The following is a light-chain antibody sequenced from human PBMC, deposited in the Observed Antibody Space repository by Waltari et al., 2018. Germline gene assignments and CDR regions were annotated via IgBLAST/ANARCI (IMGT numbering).Light chain of an antibody. CDR1: RSIRTW. CDR2: KAS. J-gene: IGKJ2*01. CDR3: QQYYTYPYT. Sequence: DIQMTQSPSTLSASLGDRVTLTCWASRSIRTWLAWYQQKLGKAPKLLIYKASTLEGGVPSRFSGSGSETEFTLTITSLQPDDFATYYCQQYYTYPYTFGQGTKLEIK. V-gene: IGKV1-5*03.